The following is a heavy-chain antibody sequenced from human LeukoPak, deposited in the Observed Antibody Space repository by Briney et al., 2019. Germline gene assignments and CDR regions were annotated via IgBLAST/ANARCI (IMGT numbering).Heavy chain of an antibody. V-gene: IGHV4-59*01. CDR1: GGSISSYY. CDR3: ARSIAARSPWVDY. J-gene: IGHJ4*02. D-gene: IGHD6-6*01. CDR2: IYYSGST. Sequence: SETLSLTCTVSGGSISSYYWSWLRQPPGKGLEWIGYIYYSGSTNYNPSLKSRVTISVDTSKNQFSLKLSSVTAADTAVYYCARSIAARSPWVDYWGQGTLVTVSS.